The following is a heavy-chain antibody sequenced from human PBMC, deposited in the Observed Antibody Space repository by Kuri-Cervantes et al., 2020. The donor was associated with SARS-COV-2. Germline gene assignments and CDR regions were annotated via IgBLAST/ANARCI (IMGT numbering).Heavy chain of an antibody. CDR2: ISYDGSNK. CDR1: GFTFSSYG. CDR3: ARNNLVVVAATYKNWFDP. J-gene: IGHJ5*02. V-gene: IGHV3-30*03. Sequence: GESLKISCAASGFTFSSYGMHWVRQAPGKGLEWVAVISYDGSNKYYADSVKGRFTISRDHSKNTLYLQMNSLRAEDTAVYYCARNNLVVVAATYKNWFDPWGQGTLVTVSS. D-gene: IGHD2-15*01.